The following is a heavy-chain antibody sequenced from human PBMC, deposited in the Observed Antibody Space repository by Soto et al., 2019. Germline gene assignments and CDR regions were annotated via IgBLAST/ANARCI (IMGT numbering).Heavy chain of an antibody. D-gene: IGHD3-10*01. CDR3: SSLSHGSGSYRFPNDY. CDR1: GFTFSSYA. V-gene: IGHV3-23*01. J-gene: IGHJ4*02. Sequence: PGGSLRLSCAASGFTFSSYAMSWVRQAPGKGLEWVSAISGSGGSTYYADSMKGRFTISRDNSKNTLYLQMNSLRAEDTAVYYCSSLSHGSGSYRFPNDYWGQGTLVTVSS. CDR2: ISGSGGST.